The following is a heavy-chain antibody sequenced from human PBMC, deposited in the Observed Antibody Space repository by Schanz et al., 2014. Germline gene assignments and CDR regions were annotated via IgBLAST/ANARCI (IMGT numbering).Heavy chain of an antibody. J-gene: IGHJ3*01. CDR2: ISSSGSTI. CDR3: TKGLLPVRALADVCDV. V-gene: IGHV3-11*01. Sequence: QVQLVESGGGLVKPGGSLRLSCAASGFTFSDYYMSWIRQAPGKGLEWVSYISSSGSTIYYADSVKGRFTISRDNSKNILTKQMSSLRAEDTALDYCTKGLLPVRALADVCDVWGQGTMVTVSP. CDR1: GFTFSDYY. D-gene: IGHD2-21*01.